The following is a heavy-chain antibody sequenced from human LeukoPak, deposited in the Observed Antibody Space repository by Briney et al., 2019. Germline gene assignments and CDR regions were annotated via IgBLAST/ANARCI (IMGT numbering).Heavy chain of an antibody. D-gene: IGHD2-2*01. CDR1: GGSFSGYY. CDR2: IYYSGST. CDR3: ARGCSSTSCYYYYGMDV. V-gene: IGHV4-59*01. J-gene: IGHJ6*02. Sequence: SETLSLTCAVYGGSFSGYYWSWIRQPPGKGLEWIGYIYYSGSTNYNPSLKSRVTISVDTSKNQFSLKLSSVTAADTAVYYCARGCSSTSCYYYYGMDVWGQGTTVTVSS.